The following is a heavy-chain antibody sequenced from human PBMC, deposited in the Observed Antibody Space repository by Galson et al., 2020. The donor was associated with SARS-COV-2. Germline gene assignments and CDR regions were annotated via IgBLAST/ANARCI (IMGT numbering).Heavy chain of an antibody. CDR1: GFTFSSYA. CDR2: ISYDGSNK. Sequence: GESLKISCAASGFTFSSYAMHWVRQAPGKGLEWVAVISYDGSNKYYADSVKGRFTISRDNSKNTLYLQMNSLRAEDTAVYYCATPDYDYVWGSYVAQYYFDYWGQGTTVTVSS. J-gene: IGHJ4*02. CDR3: ATPDYDYVWGSYVAQYYFDY. D-gene: IGHD3-16*01. V-gene: IGHV3-30*04.